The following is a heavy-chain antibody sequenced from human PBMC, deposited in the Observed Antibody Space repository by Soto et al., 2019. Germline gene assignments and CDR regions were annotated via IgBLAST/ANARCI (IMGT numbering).Heavy chain of an antibody. Sequence: QVQLLQSGAEVKKPGTSVRVSCRASGYTFKDYDINWVRRAPGQGLEWMGWMNPNSGNTAYARKFHDRITMTRSVSARTAFMELSSLTPEDTAVYYCARRMTWSLWCFDLWGRRTQVTVSS. D-gene: IGHD3-3*01. J-gene: IGHJ2*01. CDR2: MNPNSGNT. CDR1: GYTFKDYD. V-gene: IGHV1-8*01. CDR3: ARRMTWSLWCFDL.